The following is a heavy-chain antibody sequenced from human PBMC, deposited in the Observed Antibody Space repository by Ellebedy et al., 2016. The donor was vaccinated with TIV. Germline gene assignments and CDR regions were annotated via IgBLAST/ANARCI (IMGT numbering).Heavy chain of an antibody. V-gene: IGHV3-53*04. Sequence: GGSLRLSCAASGFTFSSYAMSWVRQAPGKGLEWVSVIYSGGSTYYADSVKGRFTISRHNSKNTLYLQMNSLRAEDTAVYYCARFMEWFDPWGQGTLVTVSS. J-gene: IGHJ5*02. CDR2: IYSGGST. CDR3: ARFMEWFDP. CDR1: GFTFSSYA. D-gene: IGHD3-3*01.